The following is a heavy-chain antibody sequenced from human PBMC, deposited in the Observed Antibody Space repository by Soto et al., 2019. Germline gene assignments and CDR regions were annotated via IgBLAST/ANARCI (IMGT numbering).Heavy chain of an antibody. V-gene: IGHV3-23*01. CDR1: GFFFSSYT. D-gene: IGHD6-19*01. Sequence: EVQLLESGGGLVQPGGSLRLSCVGSGFFFSSYTMTWVRQAPGKGLEWVSSLSATSENTYYADSGRGRFTISRDNSKNTLFLQMNSLTAEDTAMYYCAKARDQQWVRLPFDYWGQGILVIVSS. CDR3: AKARDQQWVRLPFDY. J-gene: IGHJ4*02. CDR2: LSATSENT.